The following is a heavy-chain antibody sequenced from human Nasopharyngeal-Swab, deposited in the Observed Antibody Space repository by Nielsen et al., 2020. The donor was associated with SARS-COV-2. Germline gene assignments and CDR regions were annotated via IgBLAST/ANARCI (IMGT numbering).Heavy chain of an antibody. D-gene: IGHD1-7*01. J-gene: IGHJ4*02. CDR1: GYSFSNYW. V-gene: IGHV5-51*01. CDR2: MYPRDSDT. CDR3: ATAYNGNYYWDY. Sequence: GESLKISCKGSGYSFSNYWIGWVRQMPGKGLEWMGIMYPRDSDTRYSPSFQGQVTISADKSISTAYLQWSSLKASDTAMYYCATAYNGNYYWDYWGQGTLATVSS.